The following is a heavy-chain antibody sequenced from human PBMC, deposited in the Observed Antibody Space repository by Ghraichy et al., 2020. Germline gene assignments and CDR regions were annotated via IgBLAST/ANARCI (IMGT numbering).Heavy chain of an antibody. J-gene: IGHJ6*02. CDR2: IWYDGSNK. CDR1: GFTFSSYG. CDR3: VKVAAAGTVYYGMDV. Sequence: GSLRLSCAASGFTFSSYGMHWVRQAPGKGLEWVAVIWYDGSNKYYADSVKGRFTISRDNSKNTLYLQMNSLRAEDTAVYYCVKVAAAGTVYYGMDVWGQGTTVTVSS. V-gene: IGHV3-33*08. D-gene: IGHD6-13*01.